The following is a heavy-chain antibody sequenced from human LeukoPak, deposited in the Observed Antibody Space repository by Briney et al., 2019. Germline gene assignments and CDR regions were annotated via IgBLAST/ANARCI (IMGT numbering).Heavy chain of an antibody. J-gene: IGHJ4*02. V-gene: IGHV3-30*02. CDR3: AKDSHHRALSGLPYY. D-gene: IGHD1-14*01. CDR2: IRYDGSNK. Sequence: PGGSLRLSCAASGFTFSSYGMHWLRQSPGKGLEWVAFIRYDGSNKYYADSVKGRFTISRDNSKNTLYLQMNSLRAEDTAVYYCAKDSHHRALSGLPYYWGEGTLVSVSS. CDR1: GFTFSSYG.